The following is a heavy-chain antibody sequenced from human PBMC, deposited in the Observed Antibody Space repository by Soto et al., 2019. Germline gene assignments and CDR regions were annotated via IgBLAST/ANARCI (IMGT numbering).Heavy chain of an antibody. V-gene: IGHV4-31*03. CDR1: GGSISSGGYY. J-gene: IGHJ6*02. CDR2: IYYSGST. Sequence: QVQLQESGPGLVKPSQTLSLTCTVSGGSISSGGYYWSWIRQHPGKGLEWIGYIYYSGSTYYNPSLKSRVTISVDTSKNQFSLKLSSVTAADTAVYYCARVVTMVRGVIIRTPYYYGMDVWGQGTTVTVSS. CDR3: ARVVTMVRGVIIRTPYYYGMDV. D-gene: IGHD3-10*01.